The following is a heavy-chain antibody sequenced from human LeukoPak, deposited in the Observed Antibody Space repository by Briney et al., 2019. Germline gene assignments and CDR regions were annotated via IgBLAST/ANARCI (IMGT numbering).Heavy chain of an antibody. J-gene: IGHJ4*02. CDR2: IRNKANSYAT. CDR1: GFTFSGSA. CDR3: TRLYDGSGTYYNGDY. V-gene: IGHV3-73*01. Sequence: GGSLRLSCAASGFTFSGSAMHWVRQASGKGLEWVGRIRNKANSYATAYAASLKGRFTISRDDSKNTAYLQMNSLKTEDTAVYYCTRLYDGSGTYYNGDYWGQGTLVTVSS. D-gene: IGHD3-10*01.